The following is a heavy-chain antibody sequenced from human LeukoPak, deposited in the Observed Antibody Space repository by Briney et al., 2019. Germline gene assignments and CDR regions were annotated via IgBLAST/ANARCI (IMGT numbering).Heavy chain of an antibody. CDR3: AKGLEVESRLDL. V-gene: IGHV3-23*01. CDR1: GFTFSTYT. D-gene: IGHD1-1*01. J-gene: IGHJ5*02. CDR2: ITGGGRT. Sequence: PGGSLRLSCAASGFTFSTYTMYWVRQAPGKGLEWVSGITGGGRTYHAESVKDRFTISRDNSKNTLYMQMNSLRVEDAAMYFCAKGLEVESRLDLWGRGTLVTVSS.